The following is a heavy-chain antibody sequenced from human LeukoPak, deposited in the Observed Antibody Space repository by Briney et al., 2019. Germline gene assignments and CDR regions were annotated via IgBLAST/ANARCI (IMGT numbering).Heavy chain of an antibody. V-gene: IGHV3-30*03. Sequence: GGALRLSCAPSGFTFSRHGMHWVRQAPGKGLEWVAIISNDGSRKYYAHSVEGRFTISRDNSKNTLYLQMDSLRAEDTAVYYCARDRAWNYFDYWGQGTLVTVSS. CDR2: ISNDGSRK. J-gene: IGHJ4*02. CDR3: ARDRAWNYFDY. CDR1: GFTFSRHG. D-gene: IGHD3-3*01.